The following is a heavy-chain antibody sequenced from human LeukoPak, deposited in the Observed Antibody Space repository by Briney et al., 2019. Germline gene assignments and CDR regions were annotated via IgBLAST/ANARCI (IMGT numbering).Heavy chain of an antibody. CDR1: GGTLSSYA. CDR2: IIPILGIA. Sequence: GASVKVSCKASGGTLSSYAISWVRQAPGQGLEWMGRIIPILGIANYAQKFQGRVTITADKSTSTAYMELSSLRSEDTAVYYCASSGAQDDYWGQGTLVTVSS. CDR3: ASSGAQDDY. J-gene: IGHJ4*02. V-gene: IGHV1-69*04.